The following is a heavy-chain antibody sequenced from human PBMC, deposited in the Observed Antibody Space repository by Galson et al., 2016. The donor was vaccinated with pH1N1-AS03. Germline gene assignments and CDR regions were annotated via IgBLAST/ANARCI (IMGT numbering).Heavy chain of an antibody. Sequence: SVKVSCKASGVTFRSFVISWVRQAPGQGLEWVGGIIAIFGTPKHAQKFQGRVTITADESTSTAYMELSSLTSEDTAVYYCAIETRKTTTGGIDFWGQGTLVTVSS. CDR1: GVTFRSFV. CDR2: IIAIFGTP. J-gene: IGHJ4*02. CDR3: AIETRKTTTGGIDF. D-gene: IGHD7-27*01. V-gene: IGHV1-69*13.